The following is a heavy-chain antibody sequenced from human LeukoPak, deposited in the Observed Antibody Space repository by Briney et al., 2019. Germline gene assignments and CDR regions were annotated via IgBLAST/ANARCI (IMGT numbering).Heavy chain of an antibody. CDR3: ARDTTDY. J-gene: IGHJ4*02. Sequence: ASVKVSCKASGYTFTGYYIYWVRQAPGQGLEWMGWINPNSGGTNYAQKFQGRVTMTRDTSVSTAYMELSRLRSDDTAVYYCARDTTDYWGQGPLVTVSS. D-gene: IGHD1-26*01. CDR2: INPNSGGT. CDR1: GYTFTGYY. V-gene: IGHV1-2*02.